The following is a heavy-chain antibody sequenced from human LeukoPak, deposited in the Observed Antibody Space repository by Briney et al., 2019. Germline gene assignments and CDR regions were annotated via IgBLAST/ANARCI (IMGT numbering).Heavy chain of an antibody. CDR1: GFTFGYSA. CDR3: ARDTPFYGDSPDYYYYGMDV. Sequence: GGSLRLSCEAFGFTFGYSATNWVRQAPGKGLEWVSVIYSGGSTYYADSVKGRFTISRDNSKNTLYLQMNSLRAEDTAVYYCARDTPFYGDSPDYYYYGMDVWGQGTTVTVSS. V-gene: IGHV3-66*01. CDR2: IYSGGST. J-gene: IGHJ6*02. D-gene: IGHD4-17*01.